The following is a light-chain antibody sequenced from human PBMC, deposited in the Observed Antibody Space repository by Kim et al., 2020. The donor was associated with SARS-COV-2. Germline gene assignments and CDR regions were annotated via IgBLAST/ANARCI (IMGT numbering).Light chain of an antibody. V-gene: IGLV3-19*01. CDR1: SLRSYY. CDR3: NSRDSSDNHVV. Sequence: SSELTQDPAVSVAWGQTVRITCQGDSLRSYYASWYQQKPGQAPLLVIYGKNNRPSGIPDRFSGSSSGNTASLTITGAQAEDGADYYCNSRDSSDNHVVFGGGTQLTVL. CDR2: GKN. J-gene: IGLJ2*01.